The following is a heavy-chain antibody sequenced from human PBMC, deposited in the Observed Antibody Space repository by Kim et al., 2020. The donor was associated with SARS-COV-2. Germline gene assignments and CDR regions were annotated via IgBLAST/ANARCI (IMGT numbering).Heavy chain of an antibody. CDR2: MNPNSGNT. V-gene: IGHV1-8*01. J-gene: IGHJ6*02. CDR1: GYTFTSYD. D-gene: IGHD2-2*01. Sequence: ASVKVSCKASGYTFTSYDINWVRQATGQGLEWMGWMNPNSGNTGYAQKFQGRVTMTRNTSISTAYMELSSLRSEDTAVYYCARGAYCSSTSCYDYYYYGMDVWGQGTTVTVSS. CDR3: ARGAYCSSTSCYDYYYYGMDV.